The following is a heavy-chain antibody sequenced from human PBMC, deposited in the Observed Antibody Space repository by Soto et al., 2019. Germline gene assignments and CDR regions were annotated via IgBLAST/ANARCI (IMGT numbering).Heavy chain of an antibody. D-gene: IGHD3-22*01. J-gene: IGHJ4*02. CDR3: ARDQGYYDSSSYFDF. CDR2: ISSSGSII. V-gene: IGHV3-11*01. CDR1: GFTFSDYY. Sequence: GGSLRLSCAASGFTFSDYYMSWIRQAPGKGLEWVSYISSSGSIIYYADSVKGRFTISRDNAKNLLYLQMNTLRAEDTAVYYCARDQGYYDSSSYFDFWGQGTLVTVSS.